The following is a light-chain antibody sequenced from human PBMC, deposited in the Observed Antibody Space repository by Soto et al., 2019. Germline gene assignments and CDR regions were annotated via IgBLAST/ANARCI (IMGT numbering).Light chain of an antibody. Sequence: QSVLTQPASVSGSPGQSITISCTGTSSDVGGYNYVSWYQHHPGKAPKLMIYDVSNRPSGVSNRFSGSKSGNTASLIISGLQAEDDADYYCSSYTSSSTLSTYVFGTGTKVTVL. CDR3: SSYTSSSTLSTYV. V-gene: IGLV2-14*03. J-gene: IGLJ1*01. CDR2: DVS. CDR1: SSDVGGYNY.